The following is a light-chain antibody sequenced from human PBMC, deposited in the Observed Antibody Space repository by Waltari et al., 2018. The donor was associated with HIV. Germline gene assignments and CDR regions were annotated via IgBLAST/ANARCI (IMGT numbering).Light chain of an antibody. J-gene: IGLJ1*01. CDR1: SSDVGPYNL. CDR2: DVS. CDR3: SSYTSSSTLDYV. Sequence: QTALPQPAPVSGSPGQPITTPCTGTSSDVGPYNLVSWHQHHPGKAPRLIIYDVSERPAGVSNRFTGSKSGNTASLTISGLQAEDEADYYCSSYTSSSTLDYVFGTGTKVTVL. V-gene: IGLV2-14*02.